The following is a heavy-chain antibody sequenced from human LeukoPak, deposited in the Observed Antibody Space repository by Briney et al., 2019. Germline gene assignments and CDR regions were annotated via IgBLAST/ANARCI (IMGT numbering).Heavy chain of an antibody. CDR2: ISYDGSNK. CDR3: AKSGGYDSSGVFDY. J-gene: IGHJ4*02. Sequence: SGGSLRLSCAASGFTFSSYGMHWVRQAPGKGLEWVAVISYDGSNKYYADSVKGRFTISRDNSKNTLYLQMNSLRAEDTAVYYCAKSGGYDSSGVFDYWGQGTLVTVSS. V-gene: IGHV3-30*18. CDR1: GFTFSSYG. D-gene: IGHD3-22*01.